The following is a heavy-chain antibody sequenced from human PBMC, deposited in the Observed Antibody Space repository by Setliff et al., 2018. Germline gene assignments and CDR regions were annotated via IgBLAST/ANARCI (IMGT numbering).Heavy chain of an antibody. CDR1: GFTFGGSA. Sequence: QAGGSLRLSCAASGFTFGGSAIHWVRQASGKGLEWVGRIRSKPNSYATAYAASVKGRFTISRDDSENTAYLQMNSLKTEDTAVYYCSSSSSVAFDIWGQGTMVTVSS. J-gene: IGHJ3*02. D-gene: IGHD6-6*01. CDR3: SSSSSVAFDI. V-gene: IGHV3-73*01. CDR2: IRSKPNSYAT.